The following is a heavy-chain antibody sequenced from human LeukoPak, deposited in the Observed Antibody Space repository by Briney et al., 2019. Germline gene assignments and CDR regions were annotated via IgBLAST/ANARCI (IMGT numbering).Heavy chain of an antibody. CDR1: GFSFSTYG. Sequence: GGSQRLSCASSGFSFSTYGMVWVRQAPGKGLEWVSHIVGGGSDRTYYADSGKGRFTVSRENAKNSLYLHMHSLRAEDTAVYYCAREMYGSGLYYFDYWGQGTLVTVSS. D-gene: IGHD3-10*01. CDR2: IVGGGSDRT. J-gene: IGHJ4*02. CDR3: AREMYGSGLYYFDY. V-gene: IGHV3-48*03.